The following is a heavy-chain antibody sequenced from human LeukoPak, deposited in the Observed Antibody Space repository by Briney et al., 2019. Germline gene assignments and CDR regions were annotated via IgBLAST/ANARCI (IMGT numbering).Heavy chain of an antibody. Sequence: GGSLRLSCAASGFTFSSFAMNWVRQAPGKGLEWVSIISGGGDNTYYTDSMKGRFTISRDNSKNTLFLQMNSLRAEDTALYYCASGGIYYGAAFDFWGQGTLVTVSS. V-gene: IGHV3-23*01. CDR2: ISGGGDNT. CDR1: GFTFSSFA. D-gene: IGHD1-26*01. CDR3: ASGGIYYGAAFDF. J-gene: IGHJ4*02.